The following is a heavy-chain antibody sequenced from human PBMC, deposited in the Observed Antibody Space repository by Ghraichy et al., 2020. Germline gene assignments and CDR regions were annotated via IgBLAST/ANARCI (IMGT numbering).Heavy chain of an antibody. D-gene: IGHD2-21*02. CDR3: ARGSASKSPRDDYYGLDA. CDR2: IYKSGNI. J-gene: IGHJ6*02. V-gene: IGHV4-31*03. CDR1: GGSMTNDNYF. Sequence: SQTLSLTCTVSGGSMTNDNYFWSWIRQHPGKGLEWVGCIYKSGNIYYNPSLGSRLSIFVDTSENQFSLILRSITAADTAVYYCARGSASKSPRDDYYGLDAWGQGSTVTVSS.